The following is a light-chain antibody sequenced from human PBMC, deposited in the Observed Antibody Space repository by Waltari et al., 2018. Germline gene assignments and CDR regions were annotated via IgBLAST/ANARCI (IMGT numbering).Light chain of an antibody. CDR2: GAS. Sequence: EIVLTQSPGTLSLSPGEGVTLSCRASQRVRGTYLAWYQQKPGQAPRLLIYGASNRATGTPHRFSGSGSGTFFTLTITGLEPEDFAVYYCQHYGTSYTFGQGTKLEI. CDR1: QRVRGTY. J-gene: IGKJ2*01. CDR3: QHYGTSYT. V-gene: IGKV3-20*01.